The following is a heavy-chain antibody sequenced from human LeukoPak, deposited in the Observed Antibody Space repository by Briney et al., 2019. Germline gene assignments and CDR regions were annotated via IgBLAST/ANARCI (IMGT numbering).Heavy chain of an antibody. V-gene: IGHV1-69*13. Sequence: GASVKVSCKASGGTFSSYAINWVRQAPGQGLEWMGGIISDSGTTNYAQNFQGRVTISADESTTTAYMELSSLRSEDTAVYHCGTPHKYYDIWRGYCPFDNWGQGTLVTVSS. J-gene: IGHJ4*02. D-gene: IGHD3-3*01. CDR1: GGTFSSYA. CDR2: IISDSGTT. CDR3: GTPHKYYDIWRGYCPFDN.